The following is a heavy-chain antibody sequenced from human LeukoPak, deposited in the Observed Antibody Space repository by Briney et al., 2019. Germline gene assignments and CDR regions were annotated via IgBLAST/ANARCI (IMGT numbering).Heavy chain of an antibody. Sequence: HPGGSLRLSCAASEFSVGSNYMTWVRQAPGKGLEWVANIKQDGSEQYYVDSVKGRFTISRDNAKNSLSLQMNSLRAEDTAVYYCARDLFAVTTESYFDYWGQGTLVTVSS. CDR1: EFSVGSNY. D-gene: IGHD4-17*01. V-gene: IGHV3-7*01. CDR2: IKQDGSEQ. CDR3: ARDLFAVTTESYFDY. J-gene: IGHJ4*02.